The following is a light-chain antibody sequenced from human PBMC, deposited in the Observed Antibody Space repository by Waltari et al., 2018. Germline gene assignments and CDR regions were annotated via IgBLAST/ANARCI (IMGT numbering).Light chain of an antibody. V-gene: IGKV1-39*01. J-gene: IGKJ2*01. CDR2: ATS. CDR1: QSNSSY. Sequence: DIQMTQSPSSLSASVGDRVTITCRASQSNSSYLNWYQQKPGKAPKPLIYATSSFESGVPSRFSGSGSGTDFTLTISSLQPEDFATYYCQQSYSTPHTFGQGTKLEIK. CDR3: QQSYSTPHT.